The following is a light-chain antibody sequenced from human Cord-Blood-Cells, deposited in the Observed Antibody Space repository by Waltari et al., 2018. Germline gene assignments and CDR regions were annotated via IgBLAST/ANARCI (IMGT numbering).Light chain of an antibody. V-gene: IGLV3-1*01. CDR3: QAWDSSTLYV. CDR2: KDS. CDR1: KLGATY. J-gene: IGLJ1*01. Sequence: SYELTQPPSVSVSPGQTASITCSGDKLGATYASWYQQKPGKAPVLVIDKDSKRPSGIPERFSGSNSGNTATLTISGTQAMDEADYYCQAWDSSTLYVFGTGTKVTVL.